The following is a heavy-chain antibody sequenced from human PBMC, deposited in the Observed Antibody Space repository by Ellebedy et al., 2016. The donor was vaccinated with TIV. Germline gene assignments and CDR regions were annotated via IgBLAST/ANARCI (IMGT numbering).Heavy chain of an antibody. CDR3: AKDSRVTTPHNYYGMDV. Sequence: PGGSLRLSCAASGFTFTSYAIHWIRQAPGQGLEWVAVISYDGSTKYYADAVKGRFTISRDDSKNTLYLQMNSLRPEDTAVYYCAKDSRVTTPHNYYGMDVWGQGTTVTVSS. V-gene: IGHV3-30-3*01. J-gene: IGHJ6*02. CDR2: ISYDGSTK. CDR1: GFTFTSYA. D-gene: IGHD4-17*01.